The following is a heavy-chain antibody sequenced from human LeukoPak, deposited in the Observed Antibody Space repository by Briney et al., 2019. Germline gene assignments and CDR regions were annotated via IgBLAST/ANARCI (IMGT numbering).Heavy chain of an antibody. CDR2: IYPSGHT. J-gene: IGHJ4*02. V-gene: IGHV4-39*07. CDR1: GGSIARSDYI. CDR3: ARAPSSHYGSGSYLNFDY. Sequence: SETLSLTCSVSGGSIARSDYIWDWLRQPPGKGLEWIGNIYPSGHTHYNPSLRSRVTISVDTSKNQFSLKLSSVTAADTAVYYCARAPSSHYGSGSYLNFDYWGQGTLVTVSS. D-gene: IGHD3-10*01.